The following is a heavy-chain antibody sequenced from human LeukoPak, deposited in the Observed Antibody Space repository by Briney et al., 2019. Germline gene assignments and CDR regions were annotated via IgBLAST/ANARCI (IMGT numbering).Heavy chain of an antibody. Sequence: SETLSLTCAVYGGSFSGYYWSWIRQPPGKGLEWMGEINHSGSTNYNPCLKSRVTISVDTSKNQFSLKLSSVTAADTAVYYCARGTTGTTDYYYGMDVWGKGTTVTVSS. CDR3: ARGTTGTTDYYYGMDV. D-gene: IGHD1-1*01. V-gene: IGHV4-34*01. CDR2: INHSGST. CDR1: GGSFSGYY. J-gene: IGHJ6*04.